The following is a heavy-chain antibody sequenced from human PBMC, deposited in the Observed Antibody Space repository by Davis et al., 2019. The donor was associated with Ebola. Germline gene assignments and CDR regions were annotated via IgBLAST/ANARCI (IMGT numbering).Heavy chain of an antibody. J-gene: IGHJ4*02. CDR3: ARTARYCSGIRCYTGTFDY. V-gene: IGHV3-48*03. CDR1: GFSFRSYE. CDR2: IDDSGTWT. D-gene: IGHD2-2*02. Sequence: GESLKIPCAASGFSFRSYEFNWVRQAPGKGLEWISYIDDSGTWTVYADSVKGRFTISRDNSKNTLYLQMNSLRTEDTAVYYCARTARYCSGIRCYTGTFDYWGQGTLVTVSS.